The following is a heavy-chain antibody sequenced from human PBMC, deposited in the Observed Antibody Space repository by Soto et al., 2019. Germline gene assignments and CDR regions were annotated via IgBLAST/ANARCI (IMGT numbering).Heavy chain of an antibody. D-gene: IGHD3-22*01. J-gene: IGHJ6*02. CDR1: GGSISSSSYY. Sequence: ETLSLTCTVSGGSISSSSYYWGWIRQPPGKGLEWIGSIYYSGSTYYNPSLKSRVTISVDTSKNQFSLKLSSVTAADTAVYYCARDGYYDSSGYWPFYYYGMDVWGQGTTVTVSS. CDR3: ARDGYYDSSGYWPFYYYGMDV. V-gene: IGHV4-39*02. CDR2: IYYSGST.